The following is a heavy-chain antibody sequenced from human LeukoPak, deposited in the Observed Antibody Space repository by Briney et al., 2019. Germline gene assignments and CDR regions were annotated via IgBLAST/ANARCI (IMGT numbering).Heavy chain of an antibody. CDR2: INHSGST. D-gene: IGHD2-2*01. V-gene: IGHV4-34*01. CDR3: ARRPTKGYCSSTSCRPNWFDH. CDR1: GGSFSGYY. Sequence: SETLSLTCAVYGGSFSGYYWSWIRQPPGKGLEWIGEINHSGSTNYNPSLKSRVTISVDTSKNQFSLKLSSVTAADTAVYYCARRPTKGYCSSTSCRPNWFDHWGQGTLVTVSS. J-gene: IGHJ5*02.